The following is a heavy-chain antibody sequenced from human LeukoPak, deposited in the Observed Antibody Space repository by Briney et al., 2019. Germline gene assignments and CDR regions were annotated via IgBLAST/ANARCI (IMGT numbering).Heavy chain of an antibody. D-gene: IGHD3-9*01. Sequence: GGSLRLSCAASGFTFSSYVMHWVRQAPGKGLEWVAFIRSDGGGQYYADSVKGRFTISRDNSQNTVYLQMNSLRAEDAAVYYCAKDKGLTSIDYWGQGTLVTVSS. CDR3: AKDKGLTSIDY. J-gene: IGHJ4*02. V-gene: IGHV3-30*02. CDR2: IRSDGGGQ. CDR1: GFTFSSYV.